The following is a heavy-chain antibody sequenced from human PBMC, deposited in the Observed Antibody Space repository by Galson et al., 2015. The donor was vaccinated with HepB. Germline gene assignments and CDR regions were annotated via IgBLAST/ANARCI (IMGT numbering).Heavy chain of an antibody. CDR2: IYPADSDT. J-gene: IGHJ4*02. V-gene: IGHV5-51*01. CDR3: ARHVASWSDSDY. Sequence: QSGAEVKKPGESLRISCKGSGYSFPNYWIGWVRQMPGKGLEWMGIIYPADSDTSYSPSFQGQVTISADRSISTAYLRWSSLKASDTAMDYRARHVASWSDSDYCGPGTLVTVSS. CDR1: GYSFPNYW. D-gene: IGHD3-3*01.